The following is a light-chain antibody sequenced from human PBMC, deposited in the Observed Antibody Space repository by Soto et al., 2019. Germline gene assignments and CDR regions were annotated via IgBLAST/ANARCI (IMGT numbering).Light chain of an antibody. V-gene: IGKV1-39*01. CDR3: LQTYITPFT. CDR1: QSITDY. Sequence: DIQRTQSPSSLSASVGDRVTITCRASQSITDYLNWYQQKPGKAPKLLIYAASSLQSGVPSRFSASGSGTDFTLTISRLQPEDFATYFCLQTYITPFTFGQGTRLEIK. CDR2: AAS. J-gene: IGKJ5*01.